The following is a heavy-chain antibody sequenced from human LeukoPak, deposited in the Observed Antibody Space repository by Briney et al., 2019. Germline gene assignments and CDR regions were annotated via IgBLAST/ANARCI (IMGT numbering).Heavy chain of an antibody. CDR2: INHSGST. CDR1: GGSFSGYY. CDR3: ARGYWCFDL. Sequence: SETLSLTCAVYGGSFSGYYWSWIRQPPGKGLEWIGEINHSGSTNYNPSLKSRVTISVDTPKNQFSLKLSSVPAADTAVDYCARGYWCFDLWGRGTLVTVSS. V-gene: IGHV4-34*01. J-gene: IGHJ2*01.